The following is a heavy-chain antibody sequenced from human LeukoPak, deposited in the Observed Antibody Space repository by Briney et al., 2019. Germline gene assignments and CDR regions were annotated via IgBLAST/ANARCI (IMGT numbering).Heavy chain of an antibody. CDR1: GGTFSSYA. CDR3: AREGRGISIAVAGTGWRAFDI. J-gene: IGHJ3*02. V-gene: IGHV1-69*13. D-gene: IGHD6-19*01. CDR2: IIPIFGTA. Sequence: SVKVSCKASGGTFSSYAISWVRQGPGQGLGWVGGIIPIFGTANYAQKFQGRATITADESTSTASMELSSLRSEDTALYYCAREGRGISIAVAGTGWRAFDIWGQGTMVTVSS.